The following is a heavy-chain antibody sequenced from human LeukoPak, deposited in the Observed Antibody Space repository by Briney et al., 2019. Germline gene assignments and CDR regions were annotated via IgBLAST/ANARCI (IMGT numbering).Heavy chain of an antibody. CDR3: ARDRSAWDGWFDP. Sequence: PSETLSLTCTVSGGSISSYYWNWIRQPPGKGLEWIGYIYDSGSTNYNPSLKSRVTISVEMPKNQFSLKLRSVSAADTAVYYCARDRSAWDGWFDPWGQGTLVTVSS. J-gene: IGHJ5*02. D-gene: IGHD1-26*01. CDR1: GGSISSYY. V-gene: IGHV4-59*01. CDR2: IYDSGST.